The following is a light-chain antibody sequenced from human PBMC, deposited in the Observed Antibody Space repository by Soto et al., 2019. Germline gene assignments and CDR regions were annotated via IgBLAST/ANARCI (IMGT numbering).Light chain of an antibody. Sequence: EIVLTQSPGTLSLSPGERATLSCRASPSVSGSNLAWYQQKPGQAPRLVIYGASSRATGIPDRFSGSGSGTDFTLTISRLEPEDFAVYYCQQYGSSLITFGQGTRLEIK. CDR1: PSVSGSN. J-gene: IGKJ5*01. CDR3: QQYGSSLIT. CDR2: GAS. V-gene: IGKV3-20*01.